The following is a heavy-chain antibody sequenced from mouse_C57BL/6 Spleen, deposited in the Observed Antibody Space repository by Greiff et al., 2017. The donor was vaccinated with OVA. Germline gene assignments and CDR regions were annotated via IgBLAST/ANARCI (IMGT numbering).Heavy chain of an antibody. J-gene: IGHJ4*01. Sequence: VQLQQSGPELVKPGASVKIPCKASGYTFTDYNMDWVKQSHGQSLEWIGDINPNNGGTIYNQKFKGKATLTVDKSSSTAYMELRSLTSEYTAVYYCARKGSNYVNAMDYWGQGTSVTVSS. CDR2: INPNNGGT. V-gene: IGHV1-18*01. CDR1: GYTFTDYN. CDR3: ARKGSNYVNAMDY. D-gene: IGHD2-5*01.